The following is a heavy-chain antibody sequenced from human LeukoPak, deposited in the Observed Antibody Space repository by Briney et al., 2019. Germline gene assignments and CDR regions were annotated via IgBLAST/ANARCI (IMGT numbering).Heavy chain of an antibody. V-gene: IGHV1-18*04. CDR2: ISAYSGNT. Sequence: ASVKLSCKASGYTFTSYCMSWVRQAPGQGLEWMGWISAYSGNTNYAQKFQGRVTMTTDTTTSTAYMELRSLRSDDTAVYYCARDRKGVAATFNYWGQGTLVTVSS. CDR1: GYTFTSYC. J-gene: IGHJ4*02. CDR3: ARDRKGVAATFNY. D-gene: IGHD6-19*01.